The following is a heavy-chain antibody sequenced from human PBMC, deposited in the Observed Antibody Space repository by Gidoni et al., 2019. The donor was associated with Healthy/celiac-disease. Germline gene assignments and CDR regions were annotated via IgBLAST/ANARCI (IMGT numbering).Heavy chain of an antibody. J-gene: IGHJ3*02. V-gene: IGHV3-64D*06. CDR1: GFTFSSYA. D-gene: IGHD2-2*01. Sequence: EVQLVESGGGLVQPGGSLRLSCSASGFTFSSYAMHWVRQAPGKGLEYVSAISSNGGSTYYADSVKGRCTISRDNSKNTLYLQMSSLRAEDTAVYYCVKDLWGVLVPAAINAFDIWGQGTMVTVSS. CDR2: ISSNGGST. CDR3: VKDLWGVLVPAAINAFDI.